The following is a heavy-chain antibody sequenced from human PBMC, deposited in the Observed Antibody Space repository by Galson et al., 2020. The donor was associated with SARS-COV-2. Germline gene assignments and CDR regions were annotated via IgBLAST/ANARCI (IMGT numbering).Heavy chain of an antibody. CDR2: INPNSGGT. Sequence: ASVKASCKASGGTFSSYAISWVRQAPGQGLEWMGWINPNSGGTNYAQKFQGRVTMPRDTSISTAYMELSRLRSDDTAVYYCARGWYYDKREHWGQGTLVTVSS. CDR1: GGTFSSYA. V-gene: IGHV1-2*02. CDR3: ARGWYYDKREH. J-gene: IGHJ1*01. D-gene: IGHD3-22*01.